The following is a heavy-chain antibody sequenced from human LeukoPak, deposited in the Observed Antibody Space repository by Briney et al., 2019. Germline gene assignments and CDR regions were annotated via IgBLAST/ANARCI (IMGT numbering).Heavy chain of an antibody. CDR2: IKQDGSER. D-gene: IGHD2-8*02. CDR1: GFTFRSYG. V-gene: IGHV3-7*01. J-gene: IGHJ4*02. CDR3: ARDGGHSTDLDY. Sequence: GGSLRLSCAASGFTFRSYGMHWVRQAPGKGPEWVANIKQDGSERYYVHSVRGRFTISRDNAKNALYLQMNSLRVEDTAVYYCARDGGHSTDLDYWGQGILVTVSS.